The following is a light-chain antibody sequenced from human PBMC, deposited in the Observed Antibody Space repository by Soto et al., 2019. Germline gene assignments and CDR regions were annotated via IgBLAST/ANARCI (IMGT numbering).Light chain of an antibody. CDR1: TGAVTNGHY. Sequence: QAVVTQGPSLTVSPGWTVTLTCGSSTGAVTNGHYPYWFQQKPGQAPRTLIYDTTNRHSWTPARFSGSLLGGKAALTLSGAQPEDEAEYYCLLSYNGPYVFGTGTKVTVL. CDR2: DTT. J-gene: IGLJ1*01. V-gene: IGLV7-46*01. CDR3: LLSYNGPYV.